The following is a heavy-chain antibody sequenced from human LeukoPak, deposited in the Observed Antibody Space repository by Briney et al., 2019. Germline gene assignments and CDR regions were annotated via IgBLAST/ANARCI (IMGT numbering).Heavy chain of an antibody. Sequence: SETLSLTCTVSGGSISSYYWSWIRQPAGKGLEWIGRIYTSGSTNYNPSLKSRVTMSVDTSKNQFSLKLTSVTDADTAVYYCARVGYSSTNCYGNYYMDVWGKGTMVTVS. CDR2: IYTSGST. J-gene: IGHJ6*03. CDR1: GGSISSYY. V-gene: IGHV4-4*07. CDR3: ARVGYSSTNCYGNYYMDV. D-gene: IGHD2-2*01.